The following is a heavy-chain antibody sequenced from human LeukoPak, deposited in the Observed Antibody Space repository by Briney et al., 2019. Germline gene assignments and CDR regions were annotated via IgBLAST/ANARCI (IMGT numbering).Heavy chain of an antibody. Sequence: ASVKVSCKASGYTFTSYDINWVRQAPGQGLEWMGWMNPNSGNTGYAQKFQGRVTITRNTSISTAYMELSRLRSDDTAVYYCARGMIDVNYWGQGTLVTVSS. V-gene: IGHV1-8*03. J-gene: IGHJ4*02. CDR2: MNPNSGNT. D-gene: IGHD3-16*01. CDR1: GYTFTSYD. CDR3: ARGMIDVNY.